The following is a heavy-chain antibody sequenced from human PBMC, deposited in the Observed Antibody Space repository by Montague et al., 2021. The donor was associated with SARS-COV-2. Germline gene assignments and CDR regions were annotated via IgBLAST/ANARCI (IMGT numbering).Heavy chain of an antibody. Sequence: SETLSLTCGVSGGSLSGYHWSWIRQPPGKGLEWIGEIGPSGSTNXXPSLKSRVMISLDTSKNQFSLKLSSVTAADTAVYYCARGLIDITMMVVVFTGASLYFDYWGQGILVTVSS. D-gene: IGHD3-22*01. CDR1: GGSLSGYH. J-gene: IGHJ4*02. V-gene: IGHV4-34*01. CDR2: IGPSGST. CDR3: ARGLIDITMMVVVFTGASLYFDY.